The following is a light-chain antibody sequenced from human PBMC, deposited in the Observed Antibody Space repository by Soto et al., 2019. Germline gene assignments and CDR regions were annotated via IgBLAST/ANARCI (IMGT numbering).Light chain of an antibody. V-gene: IGKV3-20*01. CDR2: GAS. Sequence: EIVLTQSPGTLSLSPGERATLSCRASQSVSTYYLAWYQHKPGQAPSLLIYGASTRASGIPARFSGSGSGTDFTPTISRLEPEDFALYYCQQYGGSPLYTFGQGTKLEI. CDR1: QSVSTYY. J-gene: IGKJ2*01. CDR3: QQYGGSPLYT.